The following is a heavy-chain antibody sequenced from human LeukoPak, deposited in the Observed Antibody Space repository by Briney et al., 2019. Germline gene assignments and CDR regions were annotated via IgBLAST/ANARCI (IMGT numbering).Heavy chain of an antibody. Sequence: GGALRLSCAASGFIFSSHWMTWVRQAPGKGLEVVARINEGGSEKYYAVSVKGPFTVSRDNAKNSLNLQMTSLSAGDTAVYYCARGPNYGDRVDYLDYWGQGTKVTVSS. CDR3: ARGPNYGDRVDYLDY. D-gene: IGHD4-17*01. J-gene: IGHJ4*02. CDR2: INEGGSEK. CDR1: GFIFSSHW. V-gene: IGHV3-7*01.